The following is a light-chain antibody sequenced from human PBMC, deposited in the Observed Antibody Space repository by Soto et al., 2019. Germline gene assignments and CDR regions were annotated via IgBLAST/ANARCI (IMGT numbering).Light chain of an antibody. CDR1: QRVTSKY. V-gene: IGKV3-20*01. CDR3: QQYGSSQYT. CDR2: GAS. J-gene: IGKJ2*01. Sequence: EVVLTQSPGTLSLSPGERATLSCRASQRVTSKYLAWYHQKPGQAPRLLIYGASNRATGIPDRFSGSGSGTDFTLTISRLEPEDFAVYYCQQYGSSQYTFGQGTKLEI.